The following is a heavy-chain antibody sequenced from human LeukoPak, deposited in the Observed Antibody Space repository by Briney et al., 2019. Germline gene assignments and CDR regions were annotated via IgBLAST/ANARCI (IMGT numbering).Heavy chain of an antibody. V-gene: IGHV5-51*01. D-gene: IGHD6-13*01. CDR2: IYPGDSDT. CDR3: ARPENRGYSSSFDY. J-gene: IGHJ4*02. Sequence: GESLKISCKGCGYYFSSYWIGWVRQMPGKGLEWMGIIYPGDSDTRYSPSFQGQVTISADKSISTAYLQWSSLRASDTAMYYCARPENRGYSSSFDYWGQGTLVTVSS. CDR1: GYYFSSYW.